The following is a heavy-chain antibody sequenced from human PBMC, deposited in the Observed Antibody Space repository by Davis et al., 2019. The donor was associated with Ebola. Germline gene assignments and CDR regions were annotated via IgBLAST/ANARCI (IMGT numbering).Heavy chain of an antibody. J-gene: IGHJ6*02. Sequence: ASVKVSCKASGYTFTSYAMHWVRQAPGQRLEWMGWINADNGNTKYSQKFQGRVTITRDTSASTAYMELSSLRSEDTAVYYCARVWNGYYYCGMDVWGQGTTVTVSS. CDR2: INADNGNT. CDR1: GYTFTSYA. V-gene: IGHV1-3*01. CDR3: ARVWNGYYYCGMDV. D-gene: IGHD1-1*01.